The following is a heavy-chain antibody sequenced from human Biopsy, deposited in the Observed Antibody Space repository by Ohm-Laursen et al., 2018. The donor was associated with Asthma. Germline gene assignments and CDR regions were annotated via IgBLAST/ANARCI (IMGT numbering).Heavy chain of an antibody. CDR3: ARTYYDFLTGQVIDAFAI. Sequence: ASVKVSCKTSGYTFNSAGITWVRQAPGQGLEWMGWISVYNGNTKVAQKLQDRVTMITDTSASTAYMDLSSLRSEDTAVYYCARTYYDFLTGQVIDAFAIWGQGTMVTVSS. D-gene: IGHD3-9*01. CDR1: GYTFNSAG. J-gene: IGHJ3*02. CDR2: ISVYNGNT. V-gene: IGHV1-18*01.